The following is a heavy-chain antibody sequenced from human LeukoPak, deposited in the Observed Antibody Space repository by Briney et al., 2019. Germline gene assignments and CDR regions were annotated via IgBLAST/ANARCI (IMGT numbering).Heavy chain of an antibody. V-gene: IGHV4-59*03. CDR3: AGPERNSGWFDY. CDR1: RASLSSYY. J-gene: IGHJ5*01. Sequence: SETLSLTCAVSRASLSSYYWSWIRQPPGKGLEWIGYIYYDGRTNYNPSLKSRVTISIDTSKNQFSLNLRSVTAADTAVYYCAGPERNSGWFDYWGQGTLVTVSS. D-gene: IGHD6-19*01. CDR2: IYYDGRT.